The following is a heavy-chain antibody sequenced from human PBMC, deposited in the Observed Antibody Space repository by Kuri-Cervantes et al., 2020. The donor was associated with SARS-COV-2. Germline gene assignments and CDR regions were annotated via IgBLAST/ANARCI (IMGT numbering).Heavy chain of an antibody. CDR3: ALEIMSFFGMDV. CDR2: ISGSGETI. J-gene: IGHJ6*02. V-gene: IGHV3-23*01. Sequence: GESLKISCAASGFTFRSHAMTWVRQAPGKGLEWVSVISGSGETIHYADSVQGRFTISRDNPKKMLYLQMKSLRAEDTATYYCALEIMSFFGMDVWGQGTTVTVSS. CDR1: GFTFRSHA. D-gene: IGHD2-8*01.